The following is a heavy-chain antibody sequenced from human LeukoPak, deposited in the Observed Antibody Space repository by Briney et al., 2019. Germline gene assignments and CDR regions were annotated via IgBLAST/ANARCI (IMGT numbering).Heavy chain of an antibody. J-gene: IGHJ4*02. CDR3: ARSGVAFAGVTSFGH. D-gene: IGHD3-16*01. CDR1: GFTLSRYG. CDR2: IKQDGSER. Sequence: GGSLRLSCEVSGFTLSRYGMNWVRQAPGKGLEWVANIKQDGSERYYVDSVKGRFTISRDNAKNSLYLQMNSLRAEDTAVYYCARSGVAFAGVTSFGHWGQGTLVTVSS. V-gene: IGHV3-7*01.